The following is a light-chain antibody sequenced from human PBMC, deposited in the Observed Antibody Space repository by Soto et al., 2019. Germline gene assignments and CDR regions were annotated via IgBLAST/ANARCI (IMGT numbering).Light chain of an antibody. CDR1: QSVXSTN. CDR2: DAV. CDR3: HQYGSSPGT. V-gene: IGKV3-20*01. J-gene: IGKJ1*01. Sequence: IGLTQSPVTLSLSAGEGATLSCRASQSVXSTNLAGYQQRAGQAPRLLXDDAVRMATGSPDRLSGSGSGTDFTLTIRRLEPEDFAVYYCHQYGSSPGTFGQGTKVDIK.